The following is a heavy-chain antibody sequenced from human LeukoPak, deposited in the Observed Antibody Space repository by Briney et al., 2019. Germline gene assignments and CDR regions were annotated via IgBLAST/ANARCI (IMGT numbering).Heavy chain of an antibody. D-gene: IGHD6-13*01. CDR3: ARPAGTYYYYYYMDV. Sequence: SETLSLTCTVSGGSISNYYWSWIRQPPGKGLEWIGYIYYSGSTNYNPSLKSRVTISVDTSKNQFSLKLSSVTAADTAVYYCARPAGTYYYYYYMDVWGKGTTVTISS. CDR1: GGSISNYY. CDR2: IYYSGST. J-gene: IGHJ6*03. V-gene: IGHV4-59*08.